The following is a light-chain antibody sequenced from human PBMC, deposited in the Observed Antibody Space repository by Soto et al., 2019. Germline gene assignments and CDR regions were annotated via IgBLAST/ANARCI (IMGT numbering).Light chain of an antibody. CDR3: SLYTSSSTPYV. Sequence: QSALTQPASVSGSPGQSITISCTGTSSDVGGYNYVSWYQQHPGKAPKLMIYDVSNRSSGVSNRFSGSKSGNTASLTISGLQAEDEADYYCSLYTSSSTPYVFGTGTKLTVL. CDR2: DVS. V-gene: IGLV2-14*01. J-gene: IGLJ1*01. CDR1: SSDVGGYNY.